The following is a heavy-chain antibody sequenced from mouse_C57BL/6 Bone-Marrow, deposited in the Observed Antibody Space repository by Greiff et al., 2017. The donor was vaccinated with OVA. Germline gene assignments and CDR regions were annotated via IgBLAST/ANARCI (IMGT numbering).Heavy chain of an antibody. Sequence: QVTLKVSGAELMKPGASVKLSCKATGYTFTGYWIEWVKQRPGHGLEWIGEILPGSGSTNYNEKFKGKATFTADTSSNTAYMQLSSLTTEDSAIYYCASPHYGLFDYWGQGTTLTVSS. D-gene: IGHD1-1*01. CDR3: ASPHYGLFDY. CDR2: ILPGSGST. CDR1: GYTFTGYW. V-gene: IGHV1-9*01. J-gene: IGHJ2*01.